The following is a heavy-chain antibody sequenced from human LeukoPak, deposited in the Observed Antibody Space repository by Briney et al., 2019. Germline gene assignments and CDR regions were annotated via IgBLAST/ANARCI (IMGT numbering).Heavy chain of an antibody. CDR3: ARVQAVAGHFDY. J-gene: IGHJ4*02. D-gene: IGHD6-19*01. CDR2: IYYSGST. CDR1: GGSISSYC. V-gene: IGHV4-59*01. Sequence: SETLSLTCTVSGGSISSYCWSWIRQPPGKGLEWIGYIYYSGSTNYNPSLKSRVTISVDTSKNQFSLKLSSVTAADTAVYYCARVQAVAGHFDYWGQGTLVTVSS.